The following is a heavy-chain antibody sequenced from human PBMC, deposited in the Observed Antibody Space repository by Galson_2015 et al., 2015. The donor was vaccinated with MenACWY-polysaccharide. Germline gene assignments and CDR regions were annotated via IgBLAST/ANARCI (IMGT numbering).Heavy chain of an antibody. J-gene: IGHJ4*02. CDR2: IKQHGNDK. D-gene: IGHD3-16*01. V-gene: IGHV3-7*01. CDR1: GFTFTNYY. Sequence: SLRLSCAASGFTFTNYYMDWVRQAPGKGLEWVANIKQHGNDKYYVDSVKGRFTISRDNAKNSVYLQMNSLRAEDTAVYFCARRAVGDFDYWGQGTLVTVSS. CDR3: ARRAVGDFDY.